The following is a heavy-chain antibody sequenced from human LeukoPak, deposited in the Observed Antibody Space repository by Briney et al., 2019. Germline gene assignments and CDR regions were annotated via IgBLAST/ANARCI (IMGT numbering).Heavy chain of an antibody. CDR2: ITPMFGTA. D-gene: IGHD3-22*01. CDR1: GGTFSSYA. V-gene: IGHV1-69*13. Sequence: EASVKVSCKASGGTFSSYAISWVRQAPGQGLEWMGGITPMFGTANYAQKFQGRVTITADESTSTAYMELSSLRSEDTAVYYCVRDGSYYDSSGHYYLYWGQGTLVTVSS. J-gene: IGHJ4*02. CDR3: VRDGSYYDSSGHYYLY.